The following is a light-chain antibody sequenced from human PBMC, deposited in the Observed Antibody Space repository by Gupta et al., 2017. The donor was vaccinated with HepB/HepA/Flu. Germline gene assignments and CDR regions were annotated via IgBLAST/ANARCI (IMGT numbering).Light chain of an antibody. CDR3: SSDTSSSNLV. Sequence: QSALTQPASVSGSPGQSITISCTGTSSDVGGYNYVSWYQQHPGKAHKLMIYDVSNRPAGVASRFSGSKSGTTASLTISGLQDEDDADYYCSSDTSSSNLVFGGGTKLTVL. V-gene: IGLV2-14*03. CDR1: SSDVGGYNY. CDR2: DVS. J-gene: IGLJ2*01.